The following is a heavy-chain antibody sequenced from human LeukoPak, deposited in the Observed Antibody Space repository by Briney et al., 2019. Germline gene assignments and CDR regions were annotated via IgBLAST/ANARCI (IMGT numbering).Heavy chain of an antibody. Sequence: GGSLRLSCATSGFTFSSIWMSWVRQAPGKGLEWVANIKQDGSEKYYVDSVKGRFTISRDNAKNSLFLQMNSLRAEDTAVYYCARLNYYFDYWGQGTLVTVSS. V-gene: IGHV3-7*04. CDR2: IKQDGSEK. CDR3: ARLNYYFDY. CDR1: GFTFSSIW. J-gene: IGHJ4*02.